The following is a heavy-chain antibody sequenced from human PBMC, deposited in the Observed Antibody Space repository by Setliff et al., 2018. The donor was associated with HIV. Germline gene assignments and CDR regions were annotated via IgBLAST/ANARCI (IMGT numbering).Heavy chain of an antibody. Sequence: PSETLSLTCTVSGGSIISSNFYWGWIRQPPGKGLEWIGSIYYSGSTYYNPSLKSRVTISVDTSKNQFSLKLSSVTAADTAVYYCARPYYDILTGYPTSSYWFDPWGQGTLVTVSS. D-gene: IGHD3-9*01. V-gene: IGHV4-39*01. CDR1: GGSIISSNFY. J-gene: IGHJ5*02. CDR2: IYYSGST. CDR3: ARPYYDILTGYPTSSYWFDP.